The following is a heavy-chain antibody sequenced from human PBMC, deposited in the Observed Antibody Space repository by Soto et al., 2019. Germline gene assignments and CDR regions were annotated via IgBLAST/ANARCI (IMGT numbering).Heavy chain of an antibody. CDR3: ARDFVAGSTWFDP. Sequence: TLPLTGTVSGGFINSYYWSWIRQSPGEGLGWIGYIYYRGTTRYNPSLKSRVTLSVDTSESQFSLKLRSVTAAETAVYCCARDFVAGSTWFDPCGQGVLVTVSS. J-gene: IGHJ5*02. D-gene: IGHD6-19*01. CDR2: IYYRGTT. CDR1: GGFINSYY. V-gene: IGHV4-59*13.